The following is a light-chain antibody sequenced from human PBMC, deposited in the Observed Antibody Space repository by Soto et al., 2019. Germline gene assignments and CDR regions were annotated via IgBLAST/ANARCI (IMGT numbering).Light chain of an antibody. J-gene: IGLJ3*02. V-gene: IGLV1-44*01. Sequence: QAVVTQAPSVSGTPGQRVTISCSGSSSNIGSNTVSWYQRLPGTAPKLLIYSDNQRPSWVPDRFSGSRSGTSASLAITGLQSEDEADYYCAAWDDSLNGQGVFGGGTKLTVL. CDR2: SDN. CDR1: SSNIGSNT. CDR3: AAWDDSLNGQGV.